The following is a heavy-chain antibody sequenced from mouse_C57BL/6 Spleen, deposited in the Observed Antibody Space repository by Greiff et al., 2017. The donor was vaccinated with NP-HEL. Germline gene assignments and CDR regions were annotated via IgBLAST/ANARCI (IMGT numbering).Heavy chain of an antibody. D-gene: IGHD1-1*01. J-gene: IGHJ4*01. V-gene: IGHV1-61*01. Sequence: QVQLKQPGAELVRPGSSVKLSCKASGYTFSSYWMDWVKQRPGQGLEWIGNIYPSDSETHYNQKFKDKATLTVDKSSSTAYMQLSSLTSEDSAVYYCARRDYGSSYYAMDYWGQGTSVTVSS. CDR1: GYTFSSYW. CDR3: ARRDYGSSYYAMDY. CDR2: IYPSDSET.